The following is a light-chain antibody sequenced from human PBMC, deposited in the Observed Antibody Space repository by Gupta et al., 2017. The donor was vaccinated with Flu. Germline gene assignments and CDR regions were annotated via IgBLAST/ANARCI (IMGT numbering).Light chain of an antibody. V-gene: IGKV3-20*01. J-gene: IGKJ2*01. Sequence: EIVLTQSPGTLSLSAGERATLSCRASQSISSNYLARYQHKAGQAPRLLIYGASSRATDIPDRFSGSGSGTDFTLTISRLEPEDFAVYYCQQYGASGYTFGQGSKLQMK. CDR2: GAS. CDR1: QSISSNY. CDR3: QQYGASGYT.